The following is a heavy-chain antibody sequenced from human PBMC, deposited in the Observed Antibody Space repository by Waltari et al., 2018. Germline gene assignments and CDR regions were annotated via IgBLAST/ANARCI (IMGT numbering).Heavy chain of an antibody. V-gene: IGHV1-69*12. D-gene: IGHD4-4*01. Sequence: QVQLVQSGAEVKKPGSSVKVSCKASGGTFSSYAISWVRQAPGQGQMWMGCIIPIFSTANYAQKFQARVTITADESTSTAYMELSSLRSEDTAVYYCARGDQGSNDVDYYYYMDVWGKGTTVTISS. CDR3: ARGDQGSNDVDYYYYMDV. CDR2: IIPIFSTA. CDR1: GGTFSSYA. J-gene: IGHJ6*03.